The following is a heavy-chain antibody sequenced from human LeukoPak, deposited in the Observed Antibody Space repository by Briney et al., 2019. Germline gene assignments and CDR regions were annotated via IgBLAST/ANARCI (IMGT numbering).Heavy chain of an antibody. CDR1: GGTFSSYA. CDR3: AGQKVLRYFDWLLYPASPIDY. D-gene: IGHD3-9*01. Sequence: LVKVSCKASGGTFSSYAISWVRRAPGQGLEWMGGIIPIFGTANYAQKFQGRVTITADESTSTAYMGLSSLRSEDTAVYYCAGQKVLRYFDWLLYPASPIDYWGQGTLVTVSS. V-gene: IGHV1-69*01. CDR2: IIPIFGTA. J-gene: IGHJ4*02.